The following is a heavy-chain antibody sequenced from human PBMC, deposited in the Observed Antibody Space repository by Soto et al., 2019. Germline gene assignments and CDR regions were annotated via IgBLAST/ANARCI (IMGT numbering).Heavy chain of an antibody. CDR3: ARDNILGILYGGMDV. Sequence: SETLSLTCTVSGGSLSSGDYYWSWIRQPPGKGLEWIGYIYYSGSTYYNPSLKSRVTISVDTSKNQFSLKLSSVTAADTAVYYCARDNILGILYGGMDVWGQGTTVTVSS. V-gene: IGHV4-30-4*01. J-gene: IGHJ6*02. CDR2: IYYSGST. CDR1: GGSLSSGDYY. D-gene: IGHD3-3*01.